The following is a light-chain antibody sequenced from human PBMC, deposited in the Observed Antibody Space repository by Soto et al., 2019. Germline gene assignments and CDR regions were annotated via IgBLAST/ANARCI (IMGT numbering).Light chain of an antibody. CDR1: SSDVGGYHL. J-gene: IGLJ1*01. V-gene: IGLV2-23*01. CDR3: CSYAGGGRDV. CDR2: DAS. Sequence: QSVLTQPASVSGSPGQSITISCTGTSSDVGGYHLVSWYQQHPGKAPKLMIYDASKRPSGVSNRFSGSKSGNTASLTISGLQAEDEADYYCCSYAGGGRDVFGTGTKLTVL.